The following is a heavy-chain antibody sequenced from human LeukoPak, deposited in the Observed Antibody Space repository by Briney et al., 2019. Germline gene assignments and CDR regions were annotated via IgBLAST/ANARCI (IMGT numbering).Heavy chain of an antibody. CDR1: GGSISSSSYY. J-gene: IGHJ4*02. CDR3: ARRIQLWFFDY. CDR2: IYYSGST. V-gene: IGHV4-39*01. Sequence: SETLSLTCTVSGGSISSSSYYWGWIRQSPGKGLEWIGSIYYSGSTYYNPSLKSRVTISVDTSKNQFSLKLSSVTAADTAVYYCARRIQLWFFDYWGQGTLVTVSS. D-gene: IGHD5-18*01.